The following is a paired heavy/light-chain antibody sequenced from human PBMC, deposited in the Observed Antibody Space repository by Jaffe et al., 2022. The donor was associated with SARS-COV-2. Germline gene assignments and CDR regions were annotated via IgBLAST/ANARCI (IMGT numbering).Light chain of an antibody. Sequence: IQLTQSPSTLSAFVGDRVTISCRASQSVNNWLAWYQQRPGKAPKLLIYKASKLQPGVPSRFSGAGSGTEFTLTITRLQPEDFAIYYCQHFDTDTYSFGPGTRLEI. CDR3: QHFDTDTYS. CDR2: KAS. V-gene: IGKV1-5*03. CDR1: QSVNNW. J-gene: IGKJ2*01.
Heavy chain of an antibody. CDR2: ISIKSSTI. CDR1: GFSLNDAS. J-gene: IGHJ6*02. V-gene: IGHV3-48*02. D-gene: IGHD1-1*01. CDR3: ARDKSEMGLLEFFSDYFYGMDV. Sequence: EEKLVESGGDLTQPGGSLTLSCEASGFSLNDASMNWVRQAPGKGPEWISYISIKSSTIFYADSVKGRFTISRDNARNIVYLYMSRLRDDDTAVYYCARDKSEMGLLEFFSDYFYGMDVWGQGTTVIVSS.